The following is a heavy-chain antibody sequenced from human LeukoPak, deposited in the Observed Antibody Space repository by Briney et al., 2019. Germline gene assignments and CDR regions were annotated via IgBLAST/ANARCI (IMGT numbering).Heavy chain of an antibody. Sequence: ASETLSLTCAVYGGSFSGYYWSWIRQPPGKGLEWIGEINHSGSTNYNPSLKSRVTISVDTSKNQLSLKLSSVTAADTAVYYCATQNYYGSGSSVDYWGQGTLVTVSS. D-gene: IGHD3-10*01. CDR1: GGSFSGYY. V-gene: IGHV4-34*01. CDR2: INHSGST. CDR3: ATQNYYGSGSSVDY. J-gene: IGHJ4*02.